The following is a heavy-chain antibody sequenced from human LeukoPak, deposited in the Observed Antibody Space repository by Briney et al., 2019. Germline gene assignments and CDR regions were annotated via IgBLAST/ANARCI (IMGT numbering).Heavy chain of an antibody. CDR3: ARQYFYGAEFDY. D-gene: IGHD4-17*01. J-gene: IGHJ4*02. Sequence: SETLSLTCTVSGGSVSSGSYYWGWIRQPPGKGLEWIGSIYYSGSTYYNPSLKSRVTISVDTSKNQFSLKLSSVTAGDTAVYYCARQYFYGAEFDYWGQGTLVTVSS. V-gene: IGHV4-39*01. CDR1: GGSVSSGSYY. CDR2: IYYSGST.